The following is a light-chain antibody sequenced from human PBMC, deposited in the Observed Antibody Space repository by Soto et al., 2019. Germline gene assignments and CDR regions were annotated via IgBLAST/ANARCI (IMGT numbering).Light chain of an antibody. CDR3: QQYDKWPHT. J-gene: IGKJ2*01. Sequence: EMILTQSPATLSVSPGERATLSCRASENLSRNVAWYQQQPGQAPRLLIHGASTRATGISARFSGSGSGTDFTLNISSLQSEDFAVYFCQQYDKWPHTFGQGTKLEIK. V-gene: IGKV3-15*01. CDR2: GAS. CDR1: ENLSRN.